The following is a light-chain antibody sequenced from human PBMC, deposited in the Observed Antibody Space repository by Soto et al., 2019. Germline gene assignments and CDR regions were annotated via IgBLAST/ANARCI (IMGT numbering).Light chain of an antibody. CDR1: QSIGYW. V-gene: IGKV1-5*03. CDR2: MAS. Sequence: DIQMTQSPSTLFAYVGDRVTITCRASQSIGYWLAWYQQKPGKAPKLVIYMASNLETGVPSRFTGSGSGTEFTLTISNLQPDDFATYYCQQYNGYSYTFGQGTKLEIK. J-gene: IGKJ2*01. CDR3: QQYNGYSYT.